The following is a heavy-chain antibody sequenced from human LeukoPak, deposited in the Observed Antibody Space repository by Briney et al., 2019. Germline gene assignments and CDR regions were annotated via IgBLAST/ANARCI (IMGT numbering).Heavy chain of an antibody. Sequence: PGVSLRLSCAASGSIPFNSYSMSWVRQAPGKGLEWVSAITSSDGTTYYADSVKGRFTISRDNSKNMVYLQMNSLRAEDAATYYCAKMQGYFDYWGQGSLVTVSS. CDR1: GSIPFNSYS. V-gene: IGHV3-23*01. J-gene: IGHJ4*02. CDR2: ITSSDGTT. CDR3: AKMQGYFDY.